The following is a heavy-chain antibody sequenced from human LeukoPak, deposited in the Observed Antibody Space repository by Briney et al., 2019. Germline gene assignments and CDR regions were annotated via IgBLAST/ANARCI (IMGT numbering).Heavy chain of an antibody. J-gene: IGHJ4*02. CDR2: IWYDGSNK. D-gene: IGHD5-12*01. CDR3: ARDWQWLQTHYFDY. CDR1: GFTFRNYG. Sequence: GGSLRLSCAASGFTFRNYGMHWVRQAPGKGLEWVAVIWYDGSNKYYADSVRGRFTVSRDNAKNTLYLQMNSLKAEDTAVYYCARDWQWLQTHYFDYWGQGTLISVSP. V-gene: IGHV3-33*01.